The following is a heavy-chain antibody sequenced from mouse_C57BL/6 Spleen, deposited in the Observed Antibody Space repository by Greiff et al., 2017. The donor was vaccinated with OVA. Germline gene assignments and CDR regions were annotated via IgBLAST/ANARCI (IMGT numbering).Heavy chain of an antibody. D-gene: IGHD2-5*01. Sequence: EVQLQQSGPELVKPGASVKISCKASGYTFTDYYMNWVKQSHGKSLEWIGDINPNNGGTSYNQKFKGKATLTVDKSSSTAYMELRRLTSEDSAVSVCARRIYYSNYDGAMDYWGQGTSVTVSS. CDR2: INPNNGGT. CDR1: GYTFTDYY. V-gene: IGHV1-26*01. CDR3: ARRIYYSNYDGAMDY. J-gene: IGHJ4*01.